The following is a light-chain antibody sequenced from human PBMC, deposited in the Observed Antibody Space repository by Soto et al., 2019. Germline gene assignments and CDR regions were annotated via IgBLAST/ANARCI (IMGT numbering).Light chain of an antibody. V-gene: IGKV3-20*01. CDR2: AAS. CDR1: QTVTSSH. CDR3: HQYDTAPRT. Sequence: EIVLTQSPGTLSLSRGERATLSCRVSQTVTSSHLAWYQQRPGQAPRLLIYAASRRAAGIPDRFSGSGSGKDFTLTISRLEPEDFAVYYCHQYDTAPRTFGQGTKVEI. J-gene: IGKJ1*01.